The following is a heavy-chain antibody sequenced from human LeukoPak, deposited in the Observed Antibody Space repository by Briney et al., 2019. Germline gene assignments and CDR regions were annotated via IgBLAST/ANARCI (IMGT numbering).Heavy chain of an antibody. Sequence: SETLSLTCTVSGGSISNYYWNWIRQPPGKGLEWIGYIYYSGTTNYNPSLKSRVTISVDTSKNQFSLKLNFVTAADTAVYYCARGVYIAAAQYGYWGQGTLVTVSS. V-gene: IGHV4-59*01. CDR1: GGSISNYY. CDR2: IYYSGTT. D-gene: IGHD6-13*01. J-gene: IGHJ4*02. CDR3: ARGVYIAAAQYGY.